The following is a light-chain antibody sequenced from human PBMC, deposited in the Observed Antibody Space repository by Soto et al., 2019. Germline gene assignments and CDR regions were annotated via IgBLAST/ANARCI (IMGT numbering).Light chain of an antibody. CDR3: QQYHTSPLM. V-gene: IGKV3-20*01. J-gene: IGKJ1*01. Sequence: IVLTQSPGTLSLTPGERATLACRASQSVRINYLAWYQQKPGQAPRLLIYGASSRATGIPDRFSGSGSGTDFTLTISRLEPEDLAVYYCQQYHTSPLMFGQRTMADVK. CDR1: QSVRINY. CDR2: GAS.